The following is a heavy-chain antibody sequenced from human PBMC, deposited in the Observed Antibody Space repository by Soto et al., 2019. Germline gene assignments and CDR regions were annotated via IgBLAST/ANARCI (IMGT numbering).Heavy chain of an antibody. CDR2: IYHSGST. D-gene: IGHD5-12*01. V-gene: IGHV4-30-2*05. J-gene: IGHJ6*02. CDR1: GGSISSGGYS. Sequence: PSEILSLTCAVSGGSISSGGYSWSWIRQPPGKGLEWIGYIYHSGSTYYNPSLKSRVTISVDTSKNQFSLKLSSVTAADTAVYYCAREFEDSGYETYYYYYGMDVWGQGTTVTVSS. CDR3: AREFEDSGYETYYYYYGMDV.